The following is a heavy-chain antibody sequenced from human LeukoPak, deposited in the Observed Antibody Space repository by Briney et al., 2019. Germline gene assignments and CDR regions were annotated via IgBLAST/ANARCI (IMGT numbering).Heavy chain of an antibody. D-gene: IGHD1-26*01. Sequence: SETLSLTCTVSGYFISSGYYWGWIRQSPGKGLEWIGYIYYSGSTNYNPSLKSRATISVDTSKNQFSLKLSSVTAADTAVYYCARGPVGLPAFDIWGQGTMVTVSS. V-gene: IGHV4-61*01. CDR2: IYYSGST. J-gene: IGHJ3*02. CDR1: GYFISSGYY. CDR3: ARGPVGLPAFDI.